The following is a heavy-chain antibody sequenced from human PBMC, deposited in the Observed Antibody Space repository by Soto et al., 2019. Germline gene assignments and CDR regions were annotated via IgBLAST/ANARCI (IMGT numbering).Heavy chain of an antibody. CDR2: IYDGGTT. V-gene: IGHV4-30-4*01. J-gene: IGHJ4*02. D-gene: IGHD7-27*01. CDR3: ARGPSGDKIDY. Sequence: QVQLQESGPRLVSPSQTLSLTCTVSGGSISSAAYCWSWIRQSPDKGLEWIGHIYDGGTTYSSPSLNGRFTISADPSETQCSLKLSSVSAADTAVYYWARGPSGDKIDYWGQGIQVTVSS. CDR1: GGSISSAAYC.